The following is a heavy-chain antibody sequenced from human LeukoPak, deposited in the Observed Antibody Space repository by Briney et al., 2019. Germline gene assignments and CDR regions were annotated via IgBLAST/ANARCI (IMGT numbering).Heavy chain of an antibody. CDR1: GFTFSSYA. D-gene: IGHD6-19*01. CDR2: ISGSGGST. J-gene: IGHJ4*02. Sequence: GGSLRLSCAASGFTFSSYAMSWVRQAPGKGLEWVSAISGSGGSTYYADSVKGRFTISRDNSKNTLYLQMNSLRAEDTAVYYCAKDQRIAVAGLPYYFDYWGQGTLVTISS. V-gene: IGHV3-23*01. CDR3: AKDQRIAVAGLPYYFDY.